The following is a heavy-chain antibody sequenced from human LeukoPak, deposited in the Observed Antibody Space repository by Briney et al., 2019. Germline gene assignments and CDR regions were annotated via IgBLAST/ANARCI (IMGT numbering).Heavy chain of an antibody. CDR3: ARDPGFKYYYDSSGYYLDY. V-gene: IGHV3-21*01. Sequence: GGSLRLSCAASGFTFSNYAMNWVRQAPGKGLEWVSGIAGRGSSTFYADSVKGRFTISRDNAKNSLYLQMNSLRAEDTAVYYCARDPGFKYYYDSSGYYLDYWGQGTLVTVSS. CDR2: IAGRGSST. CDR1: GFTFSNYA. D-gene: IGHD3-22*01. J-gene: IGHJ4*02.